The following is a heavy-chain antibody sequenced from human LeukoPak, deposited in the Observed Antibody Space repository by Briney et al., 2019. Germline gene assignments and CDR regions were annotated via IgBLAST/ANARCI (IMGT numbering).Heavy chain of an antibody. D-gene: IGHD2-2*01. CDR1: GFTFSTYS. CDR2: ITSSSNYI. V-gene: IGHV3-21*01. J-gene: IGHJ4*02. CDR3: ARESCSASCPLFY. Sequence: PGGSLRLSCAASGFTFSTYSMNWVRQAPGKGLEWVSSITSSSNYIYYADSVKGRFTISRDNAKNSLYLQVNSLRAEGTAVYYCARESCSASCPLFYWGQGTLVTVSS.